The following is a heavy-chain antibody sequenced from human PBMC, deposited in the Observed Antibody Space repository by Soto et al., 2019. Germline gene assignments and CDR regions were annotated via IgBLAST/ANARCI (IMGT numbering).Heavy chain of an antibody. CDR1: GGTFSTNT. CDR2: TIPIFGTA. Sequence: QVQLVQSGAEVKKPGSSVKVACKASGGTFSTNTIHWVRQAPGQGLEWMGGTIPIFGTANYAQRFQGRVTITADESTSTAYMELSSLRFEDTAVYYCAREGYWGQGTLVTVSS. J-gene: IGHJ4*02. V-gene: IGHV1-69*12. CDR3: AREGY.